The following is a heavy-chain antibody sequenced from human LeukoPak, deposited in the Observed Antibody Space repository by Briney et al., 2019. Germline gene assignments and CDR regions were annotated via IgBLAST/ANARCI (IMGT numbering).Heavy chain of an antibody. CDR1: GXTFRSYG. V-gene: IGHV3-64*01. Sequence: GGSLRLSCAASGXTFRSYGLHWVRQAPGKGLECVASISSNGGSTDYANSVKGRFTISRDNSKNTLYLQMGSLRAEDMAVYYCARISSSYDYDYWGQGTLVTVSS. J-gene: IGHJ4*02. CDR2: ISSNGGST. D-gene: IGHD6-6*01. CDR3: ARISSSYDYDY.